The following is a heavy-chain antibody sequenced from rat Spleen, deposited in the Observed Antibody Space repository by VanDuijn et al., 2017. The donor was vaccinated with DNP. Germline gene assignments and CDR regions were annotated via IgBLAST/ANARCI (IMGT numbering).Heavy chain of an antibody. Sequence: EVKLVESGGGLVQPGSSLKLSCAASGFNFNDYWMGWVRQAPGKGLEWIGQINKDSSTINYNPSLKEKITISRDKAQNTLYLQMSKLGSEDTATYYCARWLPGYKNYFDYWGQGVMVTVSS. CDR3: ARWLPGYKNYFDY. CDR1: GFNFNDYW. V-gene: IGHV4-2*01. CDR2: INKDSSTI. J-gene: IGHJ2*01. D-gene: IGHD1-4*01.